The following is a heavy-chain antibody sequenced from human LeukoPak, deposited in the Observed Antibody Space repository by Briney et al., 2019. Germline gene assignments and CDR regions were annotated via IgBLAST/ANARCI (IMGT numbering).Heavy chain of an antibody. CDR1: GFTFSDYA. Sequence: PGGSLRLSCTTSGFTFSDYAMTWVRQSPGKGLEWVSSITGTGSTTYYADSVKGRFSLSRDNSKNTLYLQMNSLRAEDTAVYYCAKDPVTKNYYDSSGYYSTRNWFDPWGQGTLVTVSS. CDR2: ITGTGSTT. V-gene: IGHV3-23*01. D-gene: IGHD3-22*01. CDR3: AKDPVTKNYYDSSGYYSTRNWFDP. J-gene: IGHJ5*02.